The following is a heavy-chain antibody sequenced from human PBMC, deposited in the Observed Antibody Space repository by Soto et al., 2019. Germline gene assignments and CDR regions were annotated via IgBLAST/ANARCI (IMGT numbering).Heavy chain of an antibody. CDR3: ATLTVAGHDY. CDR2: INHSGST. CDR1: GGSISSSSYY. J-gene: IGHJ4*02. D-gene: IGHD6-19*01. V-gene: IGHV4-39*07. Sequence: SETLSLTCTVSGGSISSSSYYWGWIRQPPGKGLEWIGEINHSGSTNYNPSLKSRVTISVDTSKNQFSLKLSSVTAADTAVYYCATLTVAGHDYWGQGTLVTVSS.